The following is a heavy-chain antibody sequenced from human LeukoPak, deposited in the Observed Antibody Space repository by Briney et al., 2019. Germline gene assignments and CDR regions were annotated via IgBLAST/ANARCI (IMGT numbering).Heavy chain of an antibody. CDR1: GFTLSSYA. Sequence: PGGSLRLSCAASGFTLSSYAMSWVRQAPGKGLEWVSAIHGSGGSPYYADSGQGRFTISRDNSKNTLYLQINSLRAEDTAVYYCAREEGYGSSTSCYGDDDYYYGMDVWGQATTVTVSS. J-gene: IGHJ6*02. V-gene: IGHV3-23*01. D-gene: IGHD2-2*01. CDR3: AREEGYGSSTSCYGDDDYYYGMDV. CDR2: IHGSGGSP.